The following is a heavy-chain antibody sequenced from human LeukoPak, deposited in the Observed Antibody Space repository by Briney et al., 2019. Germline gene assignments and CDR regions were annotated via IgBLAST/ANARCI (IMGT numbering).Heavy chain of an antibody. Sequence: SETLSLTCTVSGGPISSYYWSWIRQPAGKGLQWIGRIYTSGSTNYNPSLKSRVTMSVDTSKNQFSLKLSSVTAADTAVYYRARDSYDFWSGYYFYYWGQGTLVTVSS. CDR1: GGPISSYY. V-gene: IGHV4-4*07. D-gene: IGHD3-3*01. CDR3: ARDSYDFWSGYYFYY. J-gene: IGHJ4*02. CDR2: IYTSGST.